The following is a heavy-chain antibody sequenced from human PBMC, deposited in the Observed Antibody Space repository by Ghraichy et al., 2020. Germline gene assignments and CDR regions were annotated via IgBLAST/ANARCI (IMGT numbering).Heavy chain of an antibody. D-gene: IGHD6-6*01. CDR3: AIFYAVAAPAFDY. CDR2: MNPNSGNT. CDR1: GYTFTSYD. Sequence: ASVKVSCKASGYTFTSYDINWVRQATGQGLEWMGWMNPNSGNTGYAQKFQGRVTMTRNTSISTAYMELSSLRSEDTAVYYCAIFYAVAAPAFDYWGQGTLVTVSS. V-gene: IGHV1-8*01. J-gene: IGHJ4*02.